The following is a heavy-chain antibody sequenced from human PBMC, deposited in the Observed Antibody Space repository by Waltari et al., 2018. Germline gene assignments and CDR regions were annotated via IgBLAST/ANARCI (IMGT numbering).Heavy chain of an antibody. CDR3: ARDGRWGRYQLLLYYYYMDV. Sequence: VQLVESGGGGVQPGRSLRPSCAASGFTFSSYAMHWVRQAPRKGLEWVAVISYDGSNKYYADSVKGRFTISRDNSKNTLYLQMNSLRAEDTAVYYCARDGRWGRYQLLLYYYYMDVWGKGTTVTISS. D-gene: IGHD2-2*01. V-gene: IGHV3-30-3*01. CDR1: GFTFSSYA. J-gene: IGHJ6*03. CDR2: ISYDGSNK.